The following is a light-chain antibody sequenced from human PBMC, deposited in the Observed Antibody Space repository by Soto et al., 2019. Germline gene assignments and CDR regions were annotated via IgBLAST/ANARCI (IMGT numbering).Light chain of an antibody. CDR2: GAS. CDR3: QQLNDYPIT. CDR1: QGIASY. J-gene: IGKJ5*01. Sequence: IQLTQSQSSLSASVGDRVTITCRASQGIASYLAWYQQGPGKAPKLLIYGASTLQSGVPSRFSGSGSGTDFTLTITSLQPEDFATYYCQQLNDYPITFGQGTRLEI. V-gene: IGKV1-9*01.